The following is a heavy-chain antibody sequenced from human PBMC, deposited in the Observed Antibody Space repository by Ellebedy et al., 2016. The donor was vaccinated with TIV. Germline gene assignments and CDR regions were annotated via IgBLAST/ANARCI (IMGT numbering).Heavy chain of an antibody. CDR3: NTGWAYDD. CDR1: GLIVTHAS. CDR2: ILSRSEGGTA. Sequence: GGSLRLXXEASGLIVTHASMTWVRQAPGKGLEWIGRILSRSEGGTAAYAAPVQGRFIISRGESENKLFLQMHSLRTEDTGVYYCNTGWAYDDWGQGTRVTVSS. J-gene: IGHJ3*01. V-gene: IGHV3-15*05.